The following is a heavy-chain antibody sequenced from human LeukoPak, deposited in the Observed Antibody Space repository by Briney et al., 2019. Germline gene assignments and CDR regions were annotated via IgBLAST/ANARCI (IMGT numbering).Heavy chain of an antibody. CDR1: GYTFTSYG. CDR3: ARDLGIRGYSYGLDYFDY. CDR2: ISAYNGNT. J-gene: IGHJ4*02. V-gene: IGHV1-18*01. Sequence: ASVKVSCMASGYTFTSYGISWVRQAPGQGLEWMGWISAYNGNTNYAQKLQGRVTITTDTSTGTAYMELRSLSSDDTAVYYCARDLGIRGYSYGLDYFDYWGQGTLVTVSS. D-gene: IGHD5-18*01.